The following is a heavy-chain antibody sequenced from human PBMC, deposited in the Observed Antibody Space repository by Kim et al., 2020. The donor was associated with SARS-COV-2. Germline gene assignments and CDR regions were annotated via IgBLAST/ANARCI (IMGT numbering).Heavy chain of an antibody. Sequence: GGSLRLSCAASGFTVSSNYMSWVRQAPGKGLEWVSVIYSGGSTYYADSVKGRFTISRDNSKNTLYLQMNSLRAEDTAVYYCARGGWLLYYYYGMDVWGQGTTVTVSS. D-gene: IGHD3-22*01. CDR3: ARGGWLLYYYYGMDV. CDR2: IYSGGST. V-gene: IGHV3-53*01. CDR1: GFTVSSNY. J-gene: IGHJ6*02.